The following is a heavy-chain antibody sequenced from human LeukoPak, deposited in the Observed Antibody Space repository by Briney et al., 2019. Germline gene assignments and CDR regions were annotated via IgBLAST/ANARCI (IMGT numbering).Heavy chain of an antibody. J-gene: IGHJ6*03. Sequence: ASVKVSCKASGYTFTGYYMHWVRQAPGQGLEWMGWINPNSGGTNYAQKFQGRVTMTRDTSISTAYMELSRLRSDDTAMYYCARTFDFWSGYPSDYYYYYMDVWGKGTTVTVSS. CDR3: ARTFDFWSGYPSDYYYYYMDV. V-gene: IGHV1-2*02. CDR1: GYTFTGYY. CDR2: INPNSGGT. D-gene: IGHD3-3*01.